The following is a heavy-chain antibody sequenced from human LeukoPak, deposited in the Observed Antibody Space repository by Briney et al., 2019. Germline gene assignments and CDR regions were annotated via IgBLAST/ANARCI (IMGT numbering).Heavy chain of an antibody. CDR2: IIPIFGTA. CDR3: ARVGGFPPLGYCSGGSCYDAFDI. V-gene: IGHV1-69*05. CDR1: GGTFSSYA. Sequence: GASVKVSCKASGGTFSSYAISWVRQAPGQGLEWMGGIIPIFGTANYAQKFQGRVTITTDESTSTAYMELSSLRSEDTAVYYCARVGGFPPLGYCSGGSCYDAFDIWGQGTMVTVSS. J-gene: IGHJ3*02. D-gene: IGHD2-15*01.